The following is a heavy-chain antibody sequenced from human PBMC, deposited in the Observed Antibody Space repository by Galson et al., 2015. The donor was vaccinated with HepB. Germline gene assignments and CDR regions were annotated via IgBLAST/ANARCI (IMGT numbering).Heavy chain of an antibody. V-gene: IGHV3-7*04. Sequence: SLRLSCAASGFSFSTYWMSWVRQAPGKGLEWVANIKQDGSEKYYVDSVKGRFTISRDNAKNSLYLQMNSLRAEDTAVYYCARVPTSGYYADYWGQGTLVTVSS. CDR3: ARVPTSGYYADY. CDR1: GFSFSTYW. D-gene: IGHD3-3*01. J-gene: IGHJ4*02. CDR2: IKQDGSEK.